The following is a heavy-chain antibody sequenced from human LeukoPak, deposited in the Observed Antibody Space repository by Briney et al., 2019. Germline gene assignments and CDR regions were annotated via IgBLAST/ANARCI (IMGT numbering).Heavy chain of an antibody. D-gene: IGHD3-16*02. V-gene: IGHV1-18*01. CDR1: GYTFTTYG. CDR3: AREGLGELSLDC. Sequence: ASVKVSCKSSGYTFTTYGITWVRQAPGQGLEWMGWISTDNGDTNYAQKLQGRVTMTTETSTSTAYMELRSLRSDDTAVYYCAREGLGELSLDCWGQGTLVTVSS. CDR2: ISTDNGDT. J-gene: IGHJ4*02.